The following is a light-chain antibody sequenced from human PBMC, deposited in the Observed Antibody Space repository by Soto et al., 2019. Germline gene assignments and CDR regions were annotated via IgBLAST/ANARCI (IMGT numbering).Light chain of an antibody. CDR3: QQYGSSPVS. Sequence: EIVLTQSPGTLSLSPGEGATLSCGASQSVSSSNLAWYQHKPGQAPRLVMYGASSRATGIPDRFSGSGSGTDFTLTISRLEPEDFAIYYCQQYGSSPVSFGQGTKLEIK. CDR2: GAS. CDR1: QSVSSSN. J-gene: IGKJ2*03. V-gene: IGKV3-20*01.